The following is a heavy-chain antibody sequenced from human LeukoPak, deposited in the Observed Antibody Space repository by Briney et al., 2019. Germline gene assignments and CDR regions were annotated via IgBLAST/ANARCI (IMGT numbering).Heavy chain of an antibody. J-gene: IGHJ4*02. V-gene: IGHV3-23*01. CDR1: GLTFSSYA. CDR3: AKDLHVRYTSTVTTGGVDY. Sequence: GGSLRLSCAASGLTFSSYAMSWLRQPPRKGLEWLSVISNSGANTSYAASVKARFTNPRDNSKNMLYLQMNSLRAEDTAVYYCAKDLHVRYTSTVTTGGVDYWGQGTLVTVSS. D-gene: IGHD4-17*01. CDR2: ISNSGANT.